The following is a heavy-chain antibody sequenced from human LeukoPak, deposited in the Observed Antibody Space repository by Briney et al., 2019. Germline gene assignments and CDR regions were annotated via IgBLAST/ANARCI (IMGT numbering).Heavy chain of an antibody. CDR1: GGSISSSSYY. Sequence: SETLSLTCTVSGGSISSSSYYCGWIRQSPGKGLEWIGSIYHSGSTYYNPSLKSRVTSSVETSKNQFSLKLSSVTAADTAVYYCAGSTYDNWFDPWGQGTLVTVSS. V-gene: IGHV4-39*01. CDR2: IYHSGST. CDR3: AGSTYDNWFDP. J-gene: IGHJ5*02. D-gene: IGHD2-8*01.